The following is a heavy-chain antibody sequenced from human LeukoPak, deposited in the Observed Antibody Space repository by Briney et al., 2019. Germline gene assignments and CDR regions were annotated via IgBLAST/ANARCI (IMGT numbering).Heavy chain of an antibody. CDR2: IYWDDDK. CDR1: GFSLSTSGVG. J-gene: IGHJ4*02. Sequence: GSGPTLVNPTQTLTLTCTFSGFSLSTSGVGVGWIRQPPGKALEWLALIYWDDDKRYSPSLKSRLTITKDTSKNQVVLTMTNMDPVDTATYYCGHRNYDILTGYYTVFDYWGQGTLVTVSS. V-gene: IGHV2-5*02. CDR3: GHRNYDILTGYYTVFDY. D-gene: IGHD3-9*01.